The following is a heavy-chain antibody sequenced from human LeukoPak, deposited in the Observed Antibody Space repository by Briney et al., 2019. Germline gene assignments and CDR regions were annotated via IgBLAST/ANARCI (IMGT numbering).Heavy chain of an antibody. D-gene: IGHD1-26*01. J-gene: IGHJ5*02. CDR1: GYTFTGYY. CDR3: ARDREQGPRFDP. Sequence: ASVKVSCKASGYTFTGYYMHWVRQAPGQGLEWMGRINPNSGGTNYAQRFQGRVTMTGDTSITTAYMELSSLTFDDTAVYYCARDREQGPRFDPWGQGTLVTVSS. CDR2: INPNSGGT. V-gene: IGHV1-2*06.